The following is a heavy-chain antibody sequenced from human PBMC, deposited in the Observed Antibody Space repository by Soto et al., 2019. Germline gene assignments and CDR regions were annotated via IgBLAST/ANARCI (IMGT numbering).Heavy chain of an antibody. D-gene: IGHD4-17*01. V-gene: IGHV1-18*01. Sequence: QVQLVQSGAEVKKPGASVKVSCKASGYTFTGYAVGWVRQAPGQGLEWLGWISAYSVDTYYAQRFQDRLTMTTDASTSTAYMELTSLRSDDTAVYYCARPSGSYGDYAWSLKYWGQGNLVTVSS. CDR1: GYTFTGYA. CDR3: ARPSGSYGDYAWSLKY. CDR2: ISAYSVDT. J-gene: IGHJ4*02.